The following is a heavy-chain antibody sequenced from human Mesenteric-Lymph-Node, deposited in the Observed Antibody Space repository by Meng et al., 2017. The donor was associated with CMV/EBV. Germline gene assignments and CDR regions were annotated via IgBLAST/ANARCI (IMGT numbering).Heavy chain of an antibody. CDR3: ARVRYITWFDP. CDR2: ISYDGSNK. CDR1: GFTFSSYA. V-gene: IGHV3-30-3*01. D-gene: IGHD1-1*01. J-gene: IGHJ5*02. Sequence: GGSLRLSCAASGFTFSSYAMHWVRQAPGKGLEWVAVISYDGSNKYYADSVKGRFTISRDNSKNTLYLQMNSLRAEDTAVYYCARVRYITWFDPWGQGTLVTVSS.